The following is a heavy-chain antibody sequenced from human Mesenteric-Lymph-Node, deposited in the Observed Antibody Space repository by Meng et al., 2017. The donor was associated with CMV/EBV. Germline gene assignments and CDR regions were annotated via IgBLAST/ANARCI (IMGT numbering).Heavy chain of an antibody. V-gene: IGHV3-23*01. CDR2: IRGNGGST. Sequence: GESLKISCAASGFIFNNYAMSWVRQLPGRGLEWVSAIRGNGGSTYVADSVKGRFSISRDNSKNTLYLQMNTLREEDTAIYYCAKPFHSSGWYGDFDYWGQGTLVTVSS. CDR1: GFIFNNYA. J-gene: IGHJ4*02. D-gene: IGHD6-19*01. CDR3: AKPFHSSGWYGDFDY.